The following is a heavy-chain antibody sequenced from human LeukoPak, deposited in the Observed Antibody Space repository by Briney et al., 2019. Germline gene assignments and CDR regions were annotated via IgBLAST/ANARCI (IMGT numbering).Heavy chain of an antibody. CDR2: ISSSTSAI. CDR1: GFTFSSYS. D-gene: IGHD6-13*01. CDR3: ATKGISWYDY. Sequence: GGSLRLSCAASGFTFSSYSMTWVRQAPGKGLEWVSYISSSTSAIYYADSVKGRFTISRDNAKNSLYLQMNSLRDEDTAVYYCATKGISWYDYWGQGTLVTVSS. J-gene: IGHJ4*02. V-gene: IGHV3-48*02.